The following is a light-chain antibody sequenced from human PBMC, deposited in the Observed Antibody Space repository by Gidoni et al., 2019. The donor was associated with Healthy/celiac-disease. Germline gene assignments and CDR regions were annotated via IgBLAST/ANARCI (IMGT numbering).Light chain of an antibody. V-gene: IGLV1-44*01. CDR1: SPNIGSNT. Sequence: QSVLTHPPSASGTPGQRVTISCSGSSPNIGSNTVNWYPQLPGTAPKLLIYSNTQRPSGVPDRFSGSKSGTSASLAISGLQSEDEADYYCAAWDDSLNGPVFGGGTKLTVL. CDR3: AAWDDSLNGPV. J-gene: IGLJ3*02. CDR2: SNT.